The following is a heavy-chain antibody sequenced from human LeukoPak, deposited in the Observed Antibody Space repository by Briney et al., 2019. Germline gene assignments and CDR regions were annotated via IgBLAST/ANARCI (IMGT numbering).Heavy chain of an antibody. D-gene: IGHD2-2*01. CDR2: ISSTGSTR. J-gene: IGHJ4*02. CDR3: ARVEYQLLDY. V-gene: IGHV3-48*03. CDR1: GFTFSSYE. Sequence: GGSLRLSCAASGFTFSSYEMGWVRQAPGKGLGWVSYISSTGSTRYYADSVKGRFTIFRDNTKNSLYLQMNSLRAEDAAVYYCARVEYQLLDYWGQGTLVSVSS.